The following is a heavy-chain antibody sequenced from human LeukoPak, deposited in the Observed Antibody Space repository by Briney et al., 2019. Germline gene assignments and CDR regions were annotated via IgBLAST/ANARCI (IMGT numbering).Heavy chain of an antibody. CDR2: VYDSGTT. D-gene: IGHD4-23*01. CDR3: ARHGGSLGYFGY. V-gene: IGHV4-59*08. Sequence: SETLSLTCSVSGGSISTYCWSWIRQTPGKGLEWIGYVYDSGTTNYNPSLKGRVTISSHTSKNQFSLNLRSVNAADTAIYYCARHGGSLGYFGYWGQGTLVTVSS. CDR1: GGSISTYC. J-gene: IGHJ4*02.